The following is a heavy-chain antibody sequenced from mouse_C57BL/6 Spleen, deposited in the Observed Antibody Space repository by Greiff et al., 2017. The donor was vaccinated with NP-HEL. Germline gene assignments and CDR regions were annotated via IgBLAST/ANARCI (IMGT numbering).Heavy chain of an antibody. V-gene: IGHV5-4*01. J-gene: IGHJ3*01. CDR3: AREGYSNSVAY. CDR1: GFTFSSYA. Sequence: EVMLVESGGGLVKPGGSLKLSCAASGFTFSSYAMSWVRQTPEKRLEWVATISDGGSYTYYPDNVKGRFTISRDIAKNNLYLQMSHLKSEDTAMYYCAREGYSNSVAYWGQGTLVTVSA. D-gene: IGHD2-5*01. CDR2: ISDGGSYT.